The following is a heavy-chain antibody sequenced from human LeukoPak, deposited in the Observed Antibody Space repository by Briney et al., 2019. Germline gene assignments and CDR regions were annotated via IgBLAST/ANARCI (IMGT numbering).Heavy chain of an antibody. CDR2: IYSGGST. V-gene: IGHV3-53*01. D-gene: IGHD3-16*01. J-gene: IGHJ4*02. CDR1: GFTVRSNY. Sequence: PGGSLRLSCAVSGFTVRSNYRSWVRQAPGKGLEWVSVIYSGGSTSYADSVKGRFTISRDNSKNTLYLQMNTMRAEDTAVYYCASALRPFGYWGQGTLVTVSS. CDR3: ASALRPFGY.